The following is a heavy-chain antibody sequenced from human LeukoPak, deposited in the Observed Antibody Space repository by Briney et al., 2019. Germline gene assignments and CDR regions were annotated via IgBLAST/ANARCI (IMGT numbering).Heavy chain of an antibody. J-gene: IGHJ4*02. CDR1: GFTFSIYG. CDR3: ARAVGPFDY. Sequence: PGGSLRLSCAASGFTFSIYGIHWVRQAPGKGLEWVAVIWNDGSNKYYADSVKGRFTISRDNSKDTLYLQMNSLRAEDTAVYYCARAVGPFDYWGQGTLVTVSS. D-gene: IGHD3-16*01. CDR2: IWNDGSNK. V-gene: IGHV3-33*01.